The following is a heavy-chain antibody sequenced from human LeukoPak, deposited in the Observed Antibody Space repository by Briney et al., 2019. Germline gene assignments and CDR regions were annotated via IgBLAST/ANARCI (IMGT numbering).Heavy chain of an antibody. CDR2: ISAYNGNT. CDR3: ARGYCSSTSCYSFDY. V-gene: IGHV1-18*01. J-gene: IGHJ4*02. Sequence: GASVKVSCKASGYTFTSYGISWVRQAPGQGLEWMGWISAYNGNTNYAQKLQGRVTMTTDTSTSTAYMELRSLRSDDTAVYCCARGYCSSTSCYSFDYWGQRTLVTVSS. CDR1: GYTFTSYG. D-gene: IGHD2-2*02.